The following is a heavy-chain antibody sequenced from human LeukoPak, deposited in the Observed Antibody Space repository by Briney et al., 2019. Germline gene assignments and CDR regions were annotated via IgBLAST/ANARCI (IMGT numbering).Heavy chain of an antibody. V-gene: IGHV3-21*01. Sequence: GGSLRLSCAASGFTFSSYSMNWVRQAPGKGLEWVSSISSSSSYIYYADSVKGRFTISRDNSKNTLYLQMNSLRAEDTAVYYCASDYYDSSGYPRYWGQGTLVTVSS. CDR1: GFTFSSYS. CDR3: ASDYYDSSGYPRY. D-gene: IGHD3-22*01. J-gene: IGHJ4*02. CDR2: ISSSSSYI.